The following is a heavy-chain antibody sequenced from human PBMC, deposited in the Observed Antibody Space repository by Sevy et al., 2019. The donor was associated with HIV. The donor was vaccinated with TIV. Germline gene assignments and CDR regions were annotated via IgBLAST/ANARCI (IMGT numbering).Heavy chain of an antibody. CDR2: IYPGDSDT. Sequence: GESLKISCKGSGYSFTSYWIGWVRQMPGKGLEWMGIIYPGDSDTRYSPSFQGQVTISADKSISTAYPQWSSLKASDTAMYYCARQTVTTSHAFDIWGQGTMVTVSS. D-gene: IGHD4-17*01. V-gene: IGHV5-51*01. CDR3: ARQTVTTSHAFDI. CDR1: GYSFTSYW. J-gene: IGHJ3*02.